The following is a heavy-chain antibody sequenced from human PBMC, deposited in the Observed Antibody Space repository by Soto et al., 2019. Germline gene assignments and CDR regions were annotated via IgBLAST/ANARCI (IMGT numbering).Heavy chain of an antibody. Sequence: GESRNISCKGSGYRFTSYWIGWVRQMPGKGLEWMGIIYPGDSDTRYSPSFQGQVTISADKSISTAYLQWSSLKASDTAMYYCARLLRAYCSRPSCLGSRFDPWGQGTLVTVSS. D-gene: IGHD2-2*01. V-gene: IGHV5-51*01. CDR1: GYRFTSYW. CDR3: ARLLRAYCSRPSCLGSRFDP. J-gene: IGHJ5*02. CDR2: IYPGDSDT.